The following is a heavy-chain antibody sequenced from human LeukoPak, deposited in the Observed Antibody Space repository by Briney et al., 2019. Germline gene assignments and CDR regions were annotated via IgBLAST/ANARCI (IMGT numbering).Heavy chain of an antibody. Sequence: GGSLRLSCAVSGFTFSSYAMGWVRQAPGKGLEWVSIIYSGGSTSYADSVKGRFTISRDNYKNTLYLQMNSLRTEDTAVYYCARGGSYFDISGYYFYWGQGTLVTVSS. CDR1: GFTFSSYA. CDR3: ARGGSYFDISGYYFY. V-gene: IGHV3-66*01. D-gene: IGHD3-22*01. J-gene: IGHJ4*02. CDR2: IYSGGST.